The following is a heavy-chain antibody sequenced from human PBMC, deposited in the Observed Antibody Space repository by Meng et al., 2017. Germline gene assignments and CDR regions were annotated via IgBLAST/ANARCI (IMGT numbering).Heavy chain of an antibody. V-gene: IGHV3-11*01. J-gene: IGHJ3*02. CDR3: ARRWRTSDPHDAFDI. CDR2: ISSSGSTI. Sequence: GESLKISCAASGFTFSDYYMSWIRQAPGKGLEWVSYISSSGSTIYYADSVKGRFTISRDNAKNSLYLQMSSLRAEDTAVYYCARRWRTSDPHDAFDIWGQGTMVTVSS. CDR1: GFTFSDYY. D-gene: IGHD2-15*01.